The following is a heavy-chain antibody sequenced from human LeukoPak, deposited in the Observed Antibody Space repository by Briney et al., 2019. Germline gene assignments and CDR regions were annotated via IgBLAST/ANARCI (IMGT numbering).Heavy chain of an antibody. D-gene: IGHD4-17*01. CDR3: ASTDYGDYRGGFVFDY. V-gene: IGHV4-59*01. CDR2: IYYSGST. CDR1: GGSISSYY. J-gene: IGHJ4*02. Sequence: SETLSLTCTVSGGSISSYYWSWIRQPPGKRLEWIGYIYYSGSTNYNPSLKSRVTISVDTSKNQFSLKLSSVTAADTAVYYCASTDYGDYRGGFVFDYWGQGTLVTVSS.